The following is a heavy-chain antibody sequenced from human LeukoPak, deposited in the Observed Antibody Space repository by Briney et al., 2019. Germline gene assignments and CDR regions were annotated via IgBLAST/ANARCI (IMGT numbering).Heavy chain of an antibody. Sequence: SETLSLTCAVYGGSFSGYYWSWIRQPPGKGLEWIGEINHSGSTNYNPSLKSRVTISVDTSKNQFSLKLSSVTAADTAVYYCARDGRTREYSASWGQGTLVTVSS. D-gene: IGHD5-18*01. CDR1: GGSFSGYY. J-gene: IGHJ5*02. V-gene: IGHV4-34*01. CDR2: INHSGST. CDR3: ARDGRTREYSAS.